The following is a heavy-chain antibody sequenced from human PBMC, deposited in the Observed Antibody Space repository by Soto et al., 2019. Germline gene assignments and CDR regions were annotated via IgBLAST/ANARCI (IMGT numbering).Heavy chain of an antibody. CDR1: GGSISSSSYY. J-gene: IGHJ4*02. V-gene: IGHV4-39*01. CDR3: ASQIITMVRGVIITDFDY. CDR2: IYYSGSN. Sequence: QLQLQESGPGLVKPSETLSLTCTVSGGSISSSSYYWGWIRQPPGKGLEWIGSIYYSGSNYYNPSLTSRVTISVDTSKNQFSLKLSSVTAADTAVYYCASQIITMVRGVIITDFDYWGQGTLVTVSS. D-gene: IGHD3-10*01.